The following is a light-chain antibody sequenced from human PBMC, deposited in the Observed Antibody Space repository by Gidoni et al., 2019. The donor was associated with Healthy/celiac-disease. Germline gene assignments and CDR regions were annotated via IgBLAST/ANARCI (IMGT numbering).Light chain of an antibody. CDR1: QSSSSW. Sequence: GDRVTITCRASQSSSSWLAWYQQKPGKAPKLLIYYASSLESGVPARFSGSGSGTEFTLTISSLQPDDFATYYCQQYNSYSETFXQXTKLEIK. J-gene: IGKJ2*01. CDR3: QQYNSYSET. V-gene: IGKV1-5*01. CDR2: YAS.